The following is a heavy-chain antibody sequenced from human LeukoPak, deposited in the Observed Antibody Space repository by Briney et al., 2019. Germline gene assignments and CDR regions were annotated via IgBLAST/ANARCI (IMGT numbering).Heavy chain of an antibody. Sequence: SVKVSCKPSGGTFSSYAISWVRQAPGQGLEWMGGIIPIFGTANYAKEFQGRVTITTDESTSTAYMELSSLRAEDTAVYYCAREEYYYGSASYYLFDFWGQGTLVTVSS. D-gene: IGHD3-10*01. CDR2: IIPIFGTA. J-gene: IGHJ4*02. V-gene: IGHV1-69*05. CDR1: GGTFSSYA. CDR3: AREEYYYGSASYYLFDF.